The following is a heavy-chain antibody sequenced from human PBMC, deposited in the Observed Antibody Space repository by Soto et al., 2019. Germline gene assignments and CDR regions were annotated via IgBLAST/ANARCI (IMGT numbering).Heavy chain of an antibody. CDR1: GFTFSSYR. CDR3: ARDRHDYDSGDYYNIGEAFDV. CDR2: ISSGSYYI. V-gene: IGHV3-21*01. D-gene: IGHD3-10*01. J-gene: IGHJ3*01. Sequence: EVQLVESGGGLVKPGGSLRLSCAASGFTFSSYRMNWVRQAPGKGLEWVSSISSGSYYIYYADSVKGRFTISRDNAKNSLYLQMNSLRAEDTAVYYCARDRHDYDSGDYYNIGEAFDVWGQGTMVTVSS.